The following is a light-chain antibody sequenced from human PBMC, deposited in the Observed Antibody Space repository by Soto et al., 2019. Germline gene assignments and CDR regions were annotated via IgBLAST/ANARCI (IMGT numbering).Light chain of an antibody. CDR3: QTWASGIRV. V-gene: IGLV4-69*01. CDR2: LKSDGSH. Sequence: QTVLTQSPSASAPLGASVKLTCTLNSGHSSYAIAWHQQQPEKGPRFLMRLKSDGSHTKVDGIPDRFSGSSSGAERYLTISSLQSEDEADYYCQTWASGIRVFGGGTKLTVL. J-gene: IGLJ2*01. CDR1: SGHSSYA.